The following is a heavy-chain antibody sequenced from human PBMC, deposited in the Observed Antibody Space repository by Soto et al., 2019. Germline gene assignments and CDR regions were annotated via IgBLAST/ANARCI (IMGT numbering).Heavy chain of an antibody. V-gene: IGHV3-23*01. CDR1: GLTFASYA. Sequence: GGSLRLSCAASGLTFASYAMSWVRQAPGKGLEWVSAISGSGDTTYHADSVKGRFTISRDNSKNTLYLQMNSLRVEDTAVYYCAKGCRGPSISPGDDGYFDYWGQGALVTVSS. CDR2: ISGSGDTT. J-gene: IGHJ4*02. D-gene: IGHD2-15*01. CDR3: AKGCRGPSISPGDDGYFDY.